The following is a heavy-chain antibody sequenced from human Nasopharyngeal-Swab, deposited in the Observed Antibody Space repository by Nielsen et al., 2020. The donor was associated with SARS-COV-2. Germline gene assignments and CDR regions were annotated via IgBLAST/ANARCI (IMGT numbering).Heavy chain of an antibody. CDR2: IYYSGST. V-gene: IGHV4-59*11. J-gene: IGHJ4*02. D-gene: IGHD5-24*01. CDR1: GGSFSGHY. Sequence: SETLSLTCAVFGGSFSGHYWSWIRQPPGKGLEWIGYIYYSGSTNYNPSLKSRVTISVDTSKNQFSLKLSSVTAADTAVYYCARGFGARDGYNLLVDYWGQGTLVTVSS. CDR3: ARGFGARDGYNLLVDY.